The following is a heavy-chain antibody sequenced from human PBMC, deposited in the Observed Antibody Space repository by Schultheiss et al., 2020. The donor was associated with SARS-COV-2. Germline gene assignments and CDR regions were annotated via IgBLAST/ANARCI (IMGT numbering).Heavy chain of an antibody. D-gene: IGHD1-26*01. Sequence: GGSLRLSCAASGFTFSSYSMNWVRQAPGKGLEWVSYISSSSSTIYYADSVKGRFTISRDNAKNSLYLQMNSLRAEDTAVYYCARVAIVGATLYYFDYWGQGTLVTVSS. J-gene: IGHJ4*02. CDR2: ISSSSSTI. CDR3: ARVAIVGATLYYFDY. CDR1: GFTFSSYS. V-gene: IGHV3-48*04.